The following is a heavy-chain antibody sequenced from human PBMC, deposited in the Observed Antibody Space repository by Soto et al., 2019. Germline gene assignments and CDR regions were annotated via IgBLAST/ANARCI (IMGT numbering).Heavy chain of an antibody. V-gene: IGHV3-23*01. CDR3: GKGITMARGTRGMDV. D-gene: IGHD3-10*01. J-gene: IGHJ6*02. CDR1: GFTFSSYA. Sequence: EVQVLESGGGLVQPGGSLRLSCAASGFTFSSYAMSWVRQAPGKGLEWVSSIGGSGTTYYADSLKGRLTISRDNSKNTVSLKMTSLRAEDTAVYYCGKGITMARGTRGMDVWGQGTTGTVSS. CDR2: IGGSGTT.